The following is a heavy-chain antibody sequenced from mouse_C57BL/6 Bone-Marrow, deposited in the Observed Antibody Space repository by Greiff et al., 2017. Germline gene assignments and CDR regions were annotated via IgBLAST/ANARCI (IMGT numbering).Heavy chain of an antibody. V-gene: IGHV1-81*01. D-gene: IGHD2-2*01. CDR2: IYPRSGNT. Sequence: VKLLESGAELARPGASVKLSCKASGYTFTSYGISWVKQRTGQGLEWIGEIYPRSGNTYYNEKFKGKATLTADKSSSTAYMELRSLTSEDSAVYFCAIYYGYDAAWFAYWGQGTLVTVSA. CDR1: GYTFTSYG. CDR3: AIYYGYDAAWFAY. J-gene: IGHJ3*01.